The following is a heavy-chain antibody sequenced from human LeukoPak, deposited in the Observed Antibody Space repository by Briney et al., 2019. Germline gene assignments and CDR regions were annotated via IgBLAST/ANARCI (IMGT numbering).Heavy chain of an antibody. CDR3: ARVRYGASSIDY. J-gene: IGHJ4*02. V-gene: IGHV3-66*01. CDR1: GFTVSSNY. D-gene: IGHD4-17*01. CDR2: IYSGGST. Sequence: GGSLRLSCAASGFTVSSNYMSWVRQAPGKGLEWVSVIYSGGSTYYADSVKGRFTISRDNSKNTLYLQMNSLRAEDTGVYYCARVRYGASSIDYWGQGTLVTVSS.